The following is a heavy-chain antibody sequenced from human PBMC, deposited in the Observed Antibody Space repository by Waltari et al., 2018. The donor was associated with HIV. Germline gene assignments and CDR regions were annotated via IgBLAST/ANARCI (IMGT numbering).Heavy chain of an antibody. CDR2: MNPNSGNT. Sequence: QVQLVQSGAEVKKPGASVKVSCKASGYTFSSPDINGVRQATGQGLEWMGWMNPNSGNTGYAQKFQGRVSMTRNTSISTAYMEMSSLRSEDTAVYYCARGIEVAGTEFQHWGQGTLVTVSS. CDR3: ARGIEVAGTEFQH. D-gene: IGHD6-19*01. CDR1: GYTFSSPD. V-gene: IGHV1-8*01. J-gene: IGHJ1*01.